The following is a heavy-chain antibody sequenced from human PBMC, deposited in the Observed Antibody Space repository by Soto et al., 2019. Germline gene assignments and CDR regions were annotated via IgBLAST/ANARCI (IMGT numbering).Heavy chain of an antibody. D-gene: IGHD2-2*01. CDR2: IKSKTAGETI. Sequence: EVQLVESGGGLVKPGESLRLSCAVSGFTFTNVWMSWVRQAPGKGLEWVGRIKSKTAGETIDYAAAVKGRFTISRDDSKNTLYLQMNRLKTEDTAVYYCTKIGPVAEELEYWGRGTLVTVSS. CDR1: GFTFTNVW. V-gene: IGHV3-15*01. CDR3: TKIGPVAEELEY. J-gene: IGHJ4*02.